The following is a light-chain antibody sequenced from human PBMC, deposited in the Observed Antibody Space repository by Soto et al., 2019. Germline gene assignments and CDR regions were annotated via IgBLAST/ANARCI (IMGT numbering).Light chain of an antibody. Sequence: EIVLTQSPGSLSLSPGERATLSCRASQSVSNNYLAWFQQKPGQAPRLLIYDASSRATGIADRFSGSGSGTDFTLTISSLQPDDFATYFCQQYNTYFPTFGRGTKVDIK. CDR3: QQYNTYFPT. J-gene: IGKJ1*01. V-gene: IGKV3-20*01. CDR2: DAS. CDR1: QSVSNNY.